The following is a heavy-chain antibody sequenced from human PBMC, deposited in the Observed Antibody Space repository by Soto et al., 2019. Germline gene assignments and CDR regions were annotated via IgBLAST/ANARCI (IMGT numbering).Heavy chain of an antibody. Sequence: SETLSLTCAVYGGSFSGYYWSWIRQPPGKGLEWIGEINHSGSTNYNPSLKSRVTISVDTSKNQFSLKLSSVTAADTAVYYCARDSEGSSTSFDYWGQGTLVTAPQ. D-gene: IGHD6-13*01. J-gene: IGHJ4*02. V-gene: IGHV4-34*01. CDR3: ARDSEGSSTSFDY. CDR1: GGSFSGYY. CDR2: INHSGST.